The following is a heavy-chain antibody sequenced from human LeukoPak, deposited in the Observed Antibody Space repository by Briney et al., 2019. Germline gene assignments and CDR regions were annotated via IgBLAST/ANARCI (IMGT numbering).Heavy chain of an antibody. CDR3: ARDSDYYDSSGDNWFDP. V-gene: IGHV1-69*05. CDR2: IIPIFGTA. Sequence: SVKVSCKASGGTFSSYAISWVRQAPEQGLEWMGGIIPIFGTANYAQKFQGRVTITTDESTSTAYMELSSLRSEDTAVYYCARDSDYYDSSGDNWFDPWGQGTLVTVSS. CDR1: GGTFSSYA. D-gene: IGHD3-22*01. J-gene: IGHJ5*02.